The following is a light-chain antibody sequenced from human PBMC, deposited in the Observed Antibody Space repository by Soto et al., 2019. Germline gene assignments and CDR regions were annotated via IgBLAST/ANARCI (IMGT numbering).Light chain of an antibody. CDR2: GIS. Sequence: ELVMTQSPDTLFESLGEGAKLSCRASQSVSSHLAWYQHKPGQAPRLLIYGISKRATDIPDRFSGSGSGTEFTLTISSLQPEDFATYYCQQYNSYWTFGPGTKVDIK. V-gene: IGKV3D-15*01. CDR1: QSVSSH. CDR3: QQYNSYWT. J-gene: IGKJ1*01.